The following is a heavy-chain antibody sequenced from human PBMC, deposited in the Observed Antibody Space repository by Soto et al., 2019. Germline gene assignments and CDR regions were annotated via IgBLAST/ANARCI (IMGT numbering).Heavy chain of an antibody. CDR2: INPNSGNI. V-gene: IGHV1-8*01. Sequence: ASVKVSCKASGNTFTSYDINWVRQATGHGLEWMGWINPNSGNIGYAQKFQGRVTMTRDTAIRTAYMEVSRLRSDDTAVYYCARGRASGSSYLLDYWGQGTLVTVSS. D-gene: IGHD3-10*01. CDR3: ARGRASGSSYLLDY. CDR1: GNTFTSYD. J-gene: IGHJ4*02.